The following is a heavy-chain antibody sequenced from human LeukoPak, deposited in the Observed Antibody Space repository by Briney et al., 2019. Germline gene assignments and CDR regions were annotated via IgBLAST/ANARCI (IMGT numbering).Heavy chain of an antibody. CDR1: GGSISSYY. Sequence: SETLSLTCTVSGGSISSYYWSWIRQPPGKGLEWIGYIYYSGSTNYNPSLKSRVTISVDTSKNQFSLKLSSVTAADTAVYYCARGSGYDILTGYRAYYYYYMDVWGKGTTVTISS. V-gene: IGHV4-59*01. D-gene: IGHD3-9*01. CDR2: IYYSGST. CDR3: ARGSGYDILTGYRAYYYYYMDV. J-gene: IGHJ6*03.